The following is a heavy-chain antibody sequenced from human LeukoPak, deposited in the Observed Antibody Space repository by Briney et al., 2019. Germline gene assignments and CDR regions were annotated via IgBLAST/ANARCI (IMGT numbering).Heavy chain of an antibody. CDR1: GFTFYYYA. J-gene: IGHJ4*02. D-gene: IGHD3-22*01. V-gene: IGHV3-9*01. Sequence: PGGSLRLSCAASGFTFYYYAMHSVRQAPGKGLEWVSGISWNSGSIGYSDSVKGRFTISRYNAMNSLYLQMNSLRAEDTALYYCVNPTRTYYYDSCGYYGFDYWGQGTLVTVSS. CDR2: ISWNSGSI. CDR3: VNPTRTYYYDSCGYYGFDY.